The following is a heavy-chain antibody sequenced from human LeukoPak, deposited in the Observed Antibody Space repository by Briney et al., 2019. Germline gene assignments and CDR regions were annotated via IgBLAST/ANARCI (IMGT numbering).Heavy chain of an antibody. J-gene: IGHJ4*02. V-gene: IGHV3-48*02. CDR1: GFTFSSYS. CDR2: ISSSSGTI. Sequence: GGSLRLSCAGSGFTFSSYSMSWVRQAPGKGLEWLSYISSSSGTIYYADSVKGRFTISRDNAKNSLYLQMNSLRDEDTAVYYCARVDYFESRGQGTLVTVSS. CDR3: ARVDYFES.